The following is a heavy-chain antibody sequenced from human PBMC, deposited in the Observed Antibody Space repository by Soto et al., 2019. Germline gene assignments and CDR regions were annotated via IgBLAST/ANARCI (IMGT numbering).Heavy chain of an antibody. CDR3: ARVGSYNWSYNWFDP. J-gene: IGHJ5*02. V-gene: IGHV1-18*01. CDR2: ISAYNGNT. Sequence: QVQLVQSGAEVKKPGASVKVSCTASGYTFTSYGISWVRQAPGQGLEWMGWISAYNGNTNYAQKLQGRVTMTTDTSTSTAYMELRSLRADDTAVEYCARVGSYNWSYNWFDPWGQGTLVTVAS. CDR1: GYTFTSYG. D-gene: IGHD1-1*01.